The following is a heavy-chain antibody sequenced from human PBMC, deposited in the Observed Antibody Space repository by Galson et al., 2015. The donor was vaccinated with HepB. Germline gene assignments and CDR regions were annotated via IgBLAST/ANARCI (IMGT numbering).Heavy chain of an antibody. Sequence: SLRLSCAASGFDFSTHEMNWVRQAPGKGLEWISYFSSSSSTIYYAASVKGRFTISRDNAKNSLYLQMNSLRAEDTAVYFCVRPHQGWGTTDYWGQGTLVTVSS. D-gene: IGHD3-16*01. V-gene: IGHV3-48*03. CDR3: VRPHQGWGTTDY. CDR2: FSSSSSTI. J-gene: IGHJ4*02. CDR1: GFDFSTHE.